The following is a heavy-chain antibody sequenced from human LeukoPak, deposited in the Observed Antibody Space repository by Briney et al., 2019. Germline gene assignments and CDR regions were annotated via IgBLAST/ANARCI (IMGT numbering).Heavy chain of an antibody. D-gene: IGHD3-22*01. Sequence: SETLSLTCAVSGGSISTSSYYWGWIRQPPGKGLEWIGSIFYSGSTYCNPSLKSRVTISIDTSKNQFSLKLSSVTAADTAIYYCARLLSSGHGYYWGQGTLVTVSS. CDR1: GGSISTSSYY. CDR2: IFYSGST. CDR3: ARLLSSGHGYY. V-gene: IGHV4-39*01. J-gene: IGHJ4*02.